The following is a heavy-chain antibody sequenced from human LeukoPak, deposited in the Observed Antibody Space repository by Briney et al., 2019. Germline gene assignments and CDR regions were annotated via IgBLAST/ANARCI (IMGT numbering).Heavy chain of an antibody. V-gene: IGHV4-39*01. Sequence: SETLSLTCTVSGGSISSSSYYWGWIRQPPGKGLEWIGSIYYSGSTYYNPSLKSRVTISVDTSKNQFSLKLSSVTAADTAVYYCARRGDYGDYVFGGGGGQGTLVTVSS. CDR1: GGSISSSSYY. J-gene: IGHJ4*02. D-gene: IGHD4-17*01. CDR2: IYYSGST. CDR3: ARRGDYGDYVFGGG.